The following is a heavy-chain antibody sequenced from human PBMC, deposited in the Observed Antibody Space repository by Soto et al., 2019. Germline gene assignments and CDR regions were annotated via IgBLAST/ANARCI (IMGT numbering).Heavy chain of an antibody. CDR1: GYTFTSYY. V-gene: IGHV1-46*03. J-gene: IGHJ6*03. CDR2: INPSGGST. Sequence: ASVKVSCKASGYTFTSYYMHWVRQAPGQGLEWMGIINPSGGSTSYAQKFQGRVTMTRDTSTSTVYMELSSLRSEDTAVYYCARAGYSSNYYYYMDVWGKGTTVTVSS. CDR3: ARAGYSSNYYYYMDV. D-gene: IGHD5-18*01.